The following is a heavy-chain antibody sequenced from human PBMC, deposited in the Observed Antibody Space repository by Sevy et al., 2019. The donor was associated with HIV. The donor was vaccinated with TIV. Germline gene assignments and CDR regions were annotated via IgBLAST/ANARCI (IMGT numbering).Heavy chain of an antibody. CDR3: ATTKDYYYSSGCPFDY. J-gene: IGHJ4*02. V-gene: IGHV1-24*01. CDR2: FDPEDGET. D-gene: IGHD3-22*01. CDR1: GYTLTQVS. Sequence: ASVKVSCKVSGYTLTQVSMHWVRQAPGEGLEWMGSFDPEDGETIYAQKFQGRVTMTEDTSTDTAYMELNSLRSEDTAVYFCATTKDYYYSSGCPFDYWGQGTLVTVSS.